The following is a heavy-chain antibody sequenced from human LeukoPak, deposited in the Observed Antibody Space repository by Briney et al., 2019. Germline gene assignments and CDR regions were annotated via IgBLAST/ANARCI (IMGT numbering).Heavy chain of an antibody. CDR2: INHSGST. J-gene: IGHJ4*02. CDR1: GGSFSGYY. Sequence: SETLSLTCAVYGGSFSGYYWSWIRQPPGKGLEWIGGINHSGSTNYNPSLKSRVTISVDTSKNQFSLKRSSVTAADTAVYYCARGGRTTGTMVTRYIDYWGQGTLVTVSS. D-gene: IGHD1-1*01. CDR3: ARGGRTTGTMVTRYIDY. V-gene: IGHV4-34*01.